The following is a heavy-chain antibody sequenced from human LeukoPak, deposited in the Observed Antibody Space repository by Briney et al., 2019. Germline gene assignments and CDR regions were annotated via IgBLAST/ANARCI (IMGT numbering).Heavy chain of an antibody. V-gene: IGHV3-66*01. J-gene: IGHJ4*02. Sequence: GGSLRLSCAASGFTLSGNYMSWVRQAPGKGLEWVSTFHGGGSTYYADSVKGRFTISGDTSKSTLYLQMNSLRAEDTAVYHCARDGLWGYYGSGSYYSDYWGQGTLVTVSS. CDR1: GFTLSGNY. CDR3: ARDGLWGYYGSGSYYSDY. CDR2: FHGGGST. D-gene: IGHD3-10*01.